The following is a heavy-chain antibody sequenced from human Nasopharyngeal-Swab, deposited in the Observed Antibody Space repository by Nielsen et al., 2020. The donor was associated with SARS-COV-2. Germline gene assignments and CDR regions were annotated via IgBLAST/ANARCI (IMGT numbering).Heavy chain of an antibody. Sequence: SETLSLTCTVSGGSISSSSYYWGWIRQPPGKGLEWIGSIYYSGSTYYNPSLKSRVTISVDTSKNQFSLKLSSVTAADTAVYYCARLATVRRYYYYMDVWGKGTTVTVSS. CDR3: ARLATVRRYYYYMDV. J-gene: IGHJ6*03. CDR2: IYYSGST. D-gene: IGHD1-26*01. CDR1: GGSISSSSYY. V-gene: IGHV4-39*07.